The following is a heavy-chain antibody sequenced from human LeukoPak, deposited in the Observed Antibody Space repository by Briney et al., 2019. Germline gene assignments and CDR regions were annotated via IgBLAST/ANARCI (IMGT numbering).Heavy chain of an antibody. Sequence: GGSLRLSCAASGXTVSSNYMSWVRQAPGKGLEWVSVIYSGGGTYYTDSVKGRFTISRDNSKNTLYLQMSSLRAEDTAVYFCARGDDYGGPWYYFDHWGQGTLVTVSS. J-gene: IGHJ4*02. CDR1: GXTVSSNY. CDR2: IYSGGGT. CDR3: ARGDDYGGPWYYFDH. V-gene: IGHV3-53*01. D-gene: IGHD4-23*01.